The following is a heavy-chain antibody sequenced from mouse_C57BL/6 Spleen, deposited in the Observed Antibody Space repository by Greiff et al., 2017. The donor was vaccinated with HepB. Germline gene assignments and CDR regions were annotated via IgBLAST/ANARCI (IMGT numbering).Heavy chain of an antibody. D-gene: IGHD1-1*01. Sequence: QVQLQQPGAELVMPGASVKLSCKASGYTFTSYWMHWVKQRPGQGLEWIGEIDPSDSYTNYNQKFKGKSTLTVDKSSSTAYMQLSSLTSEDSAVYYCARPGGSSYGNWAFAYWGQGTLVTVSA. J-gene: IGHJ3*01. V-gene: IGHV1-69*01. CDR2: IDPSDSYT. CDR3: ARPGGSSYGNWAFAY. CDR1: GYTFTSYW.